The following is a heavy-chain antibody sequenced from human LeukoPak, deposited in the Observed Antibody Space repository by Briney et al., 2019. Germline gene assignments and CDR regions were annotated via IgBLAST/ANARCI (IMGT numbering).Heavy chain of an antibody. J-gene: IGHJ6*02. V-gene: IGHV3-66*04. D-gene: IGHD2-15*01. CDR1: GFTVSSIY. Sequence: GGSLRLSCAASGFTVSSIYMSWVRQAPGKGLEWVSVIYSGGSTYYADSVKGRFTISRDNSKNTLYLQMNSLRAEDTAVYYCASHCSGGSCPYYYYGMDVWGHGTTVTVSS. CDR2: IYSGGST. CDR3: ASHCSGGSCPYYYYGMDV.